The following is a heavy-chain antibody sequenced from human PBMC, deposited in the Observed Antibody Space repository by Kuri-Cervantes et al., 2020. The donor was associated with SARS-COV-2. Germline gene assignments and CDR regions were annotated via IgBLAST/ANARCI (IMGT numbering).Heavy chain of an antibody. V-gene: IGHV4-34*01. J-gene: IGHJ6*02. CDR1: GGSFSGYY. Sequence: SETLSLTCAVYGGSFSGYYWSWIRQPPGKGLEWIGEINHSGSTNYNPSLKSRVTISVDTSKNQFSLKLSSVTAADTAVYYCARLSTTTIFGVVIIDAMDVWGQGTTVNVSS. CDR3: ARLSTTTIFGVVIIDAMDV. CDR2: INHSGST. D-gene: IGHD3-3*01.